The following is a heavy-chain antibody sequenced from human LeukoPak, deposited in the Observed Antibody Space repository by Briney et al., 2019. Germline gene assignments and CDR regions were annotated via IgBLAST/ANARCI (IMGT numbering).Heavy chain of an antibody. CDR1: GGTFSSCS. V-gene: IGHV1-69*08. Sequence: SVKVSCKASGGTFSSCSINWVRQAPGQGLEWLGRIIPILGTTDYAQKFQGRVTITADKSTNTAYMELSSLRSEDTAVYYCARFEAYYDALGGMDVWGQGTTVTVSS. D-gene: IGHD3-22*01. J-gene: IGHJ6*02. CDR3: ARFEAYYDALGGMDV. CDR2: IIPILGTT.